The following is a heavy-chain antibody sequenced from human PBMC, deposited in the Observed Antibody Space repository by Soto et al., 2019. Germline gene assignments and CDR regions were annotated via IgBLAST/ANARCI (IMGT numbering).Heavy chain of an antibody. CDR3: ARSHIAASGTRGYTWFAR. D-gene: IGHD6-13*01. Sequence: QVQLQESGPGLGKPSKTLSLTCTVSGGSISSGGYYWSWIRQLPGKCLEWIGYIYYSGSTNYNTSLNSRVNISADPSKDQFSMKLSSVTSTDTTVYYWARSHIAASGTRGYTWFARLGEGTLIVVYS. J-gene: IGHJ5*02. CDR1: GGSISSGGYY. V-gene: IGHV4-31*03. CDR2: IYYSGST.